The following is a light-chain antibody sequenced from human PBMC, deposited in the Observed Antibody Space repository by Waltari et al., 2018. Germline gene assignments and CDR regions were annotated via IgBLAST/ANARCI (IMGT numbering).Light chain of an antibody. CDR2: GAS. Sequence: EIVLTQSPGTLSLSPGERATLSCRASQRVSSGSLAWYQQKPGQAPRLLISGASSRATGIPDRFSGTGSGTDFTLTSNGLEPEDFAVYFGQKYSDSPRMYTFGQGTKLEF. J-gene: IGKJ2*01. CDR1: QRVSSGS. CDR3: QKYSDSPRMYT. V-gene: IGKV3-20*01.